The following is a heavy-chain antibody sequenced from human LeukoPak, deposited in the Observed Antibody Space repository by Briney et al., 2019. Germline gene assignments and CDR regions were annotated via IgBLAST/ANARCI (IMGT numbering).Heavy chain of an antibody. D-gene: IGHD3-22*01. Sequence: PSETLSLTCAVNGESFGDHYWTWIRQPPGKGLEYIGEINLTGTTNYNPSLKSRVSISLDTSRNQFSLKLRSATAADTAVYYCARGFYVYDTSGYYPSKHYLDVWGTGTTVTVS. V-gene: IGHV4-34*01. J-gene: IGHJ6*03. CDR3: ARGFYVYDTSGYYPSKHYLDV. CDR1: GESFGDHY. CDR2: INLTGTT.